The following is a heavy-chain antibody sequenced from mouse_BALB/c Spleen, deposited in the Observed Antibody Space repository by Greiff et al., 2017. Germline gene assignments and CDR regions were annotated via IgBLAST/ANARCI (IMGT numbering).Heavy chain of an antibody. D-gene: IGHD2-2*01. J-gene: IGHJ1*01. V-gene: IGHV5-6-5*01. CDR2: ISSGGST. CDR3: ARRGTLGYDWYFDV. Sequence: EVKLMESGGGLVKPGGSLKLSCAASGFTFSSYAMSWVRQTPEKRLEWVASISSGGSTYYPDSVKGRFTISRDNARNILYLQMSSLRSEDTAMYYCARRGTLGYDWYFDVWGAGTTVTVSS. CDR1: GFTFSSYA.